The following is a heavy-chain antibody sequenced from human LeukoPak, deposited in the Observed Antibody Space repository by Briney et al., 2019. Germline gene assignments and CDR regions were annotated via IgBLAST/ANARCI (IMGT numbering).Heavy chain of an antibody. J-gene: IGHJ4*02. V-gene: IGHV4-39*01. CDR3: ARQTGSGLFILP. D-gene: IGHD3/OR15-3a*01. CDR2: IYYTGNT. Sequence: PSETLSLTCTVSGVSISSSNSYWGWIRQPPGKGLEWIGSIYYTGNTYYNASLKSQVSISIDTSKNQFSLKLTSVTAADTSVYYCARQTGSGLFILPGGQGTLVTVSS. CDR1: GVSISSSNSY.